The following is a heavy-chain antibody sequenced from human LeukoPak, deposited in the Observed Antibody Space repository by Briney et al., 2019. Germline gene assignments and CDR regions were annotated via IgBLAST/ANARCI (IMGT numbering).Heavy chain of an antibody. CDR2: INPNSGGT. Sequence: ASVKVSCKASGYTFTGYYMHWVRQAPGQGLEWMGWINPNSGGTNYAQKFQGRVTMTRDTSISTAYMELSRLRSDDTAVYYCARDPFGLWFGGAPVDYWGQGTLVTVSS. D-gene: IGHD3-10*01. CDR3: ARDPFGLWFGGAPVDY. CDR1: GYTFTGYY. J-gene: IGHJ4*02. V-gene: IGHV1-2*02.